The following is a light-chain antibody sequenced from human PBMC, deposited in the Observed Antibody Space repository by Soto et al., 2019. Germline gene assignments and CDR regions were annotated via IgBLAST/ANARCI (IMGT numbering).Light chain of an antibody. V-gene: IGLV4-60*03. CDR2: LEGSGSY. CDR1: SGHSSYI. Sequence: QSALTQSSSASASLGSSVKLTCTLSSGHSSYIIAWHQQQPGKAPRYLMKLEGSGSYNKGSGVPDRFSGSSSGADRYLTISNLQSEDEADYYCETWDSNLWVFGGGTQLTVL. J-gene: IGLJ2*01. CDR3: ETWDSNLWV.